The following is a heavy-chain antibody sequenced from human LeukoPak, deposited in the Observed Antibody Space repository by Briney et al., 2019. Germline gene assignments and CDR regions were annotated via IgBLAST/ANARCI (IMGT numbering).Heavy chain of an antibody. J-gene: IGHJ4*02. V-gene: IGHV3-9*01. D-gene: IGHD2-15*01. CDR1: GFTFSDYW. CDR3: ATVNGGCGGCVDH. Sequence: GGSLRLSCAASGFTFSDYWMSWVRQAPGKGLEWVSGISWNSGVMGYADSVKGRFTISRDNARNSLYLQMNSLRAEDTAIYYCATVNGGCGGCVDHWGQGTLVTVSS. CDR2: ISWNSGVM.